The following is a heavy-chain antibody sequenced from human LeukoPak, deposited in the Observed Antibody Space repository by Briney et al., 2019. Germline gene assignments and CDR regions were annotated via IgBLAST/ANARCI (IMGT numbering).Heavy chain of an antibody. CDR2: ISYSGST. J-gene: IGHJ4*02. Sequence: SETLSLTCTVSGGSISSYDWSWIRQPPGKGLEWIGYISYSGSTNYNPSLKSRVTISVDTSKNQFSLKLTSVTAADTALYYCAIHKAHTYSFDSGGYYLYYFDYWGQGTLVTVSS. CDR3: AIHKAHTYSFDSGGYYLYYFDY. CDR1: GGSISSYD. V-gene: IGHV4-59*08. D-gene: IGHD3-22*01.